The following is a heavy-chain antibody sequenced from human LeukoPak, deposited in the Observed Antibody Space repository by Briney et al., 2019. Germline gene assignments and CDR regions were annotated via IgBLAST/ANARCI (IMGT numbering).Heavy chain of an antibody. CDR2: ISYDGSKK. Sequence: GGSLRLSCAASGFTFSSYGMHWVRQAPGKGLEWVAVISYDGSKKYYADSVKGRFTISRDNSKNTLYLQMNSLRVEDTAVYYCAKGDYYDVLTGRQNWFGPWGQGTLVTVSS. J-gene: IGHJ5*02. V-gene: IGHV3-33*05. D-gene: IGHD3-9*01. CDR3: AKGDYYDVLTGRQNWFGP. CDR1: GFTFSSYG.